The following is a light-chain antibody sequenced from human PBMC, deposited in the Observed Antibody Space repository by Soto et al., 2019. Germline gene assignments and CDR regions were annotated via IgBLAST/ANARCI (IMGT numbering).Light chain of an antibody. CDR2: EGS. CDR1: SSDVGSYNL. CDR3: CSYSVGSTYV. V-gene: IGLV2-23*01. J-gene: IGLJ1*01. Sequence: QSVLTQPASVSGSPGQSITISCTGTSSDVGSYNLVSWYQQHPGKAPKLMIYEGSKRPSGVSNRFSGTKSGNTASLTISGLQAEDEADYYCCSYSVGSTYVFGTGTKATVL.